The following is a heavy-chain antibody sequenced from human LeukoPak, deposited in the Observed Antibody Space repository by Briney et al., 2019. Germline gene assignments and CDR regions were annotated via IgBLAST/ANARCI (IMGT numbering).Heavy chain of an antibody. V-gene: IGHV4-31*03. Sequence: SATLSLTCTVSGGSISSGGYYWSWIRQHPGKGLAWIGYIYYSGSTYYNPSLKSRVTISVDTSKNQFSLKLSSVTAADTAVYYCASRPHDYGDYYFDYWGQGTLVTVSS. CDR1: GGSISSGGYY. CDR3: ASRPHDYGDYYFDY. D-gene: IGHD4-17*01. J-gene: IGHJ4*02. CDR2: IYYSGST.